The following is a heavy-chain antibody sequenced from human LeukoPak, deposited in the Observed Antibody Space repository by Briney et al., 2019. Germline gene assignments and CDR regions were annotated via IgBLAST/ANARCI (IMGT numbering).Heavy chain of an antibody. Sequence: PGGSLRLSCTASGFTFSTFAMHWVRQAPGKGLEWVADISYDGTNKNYADSVKGRFTISRDNSKNTMCLQMNSLRAEDTAVYYCVRDSSGPIWGQGTMVTVSS. D-gene: IGHD6-19*01. CDR1: GFTFSTFA. V-gene: IGHV3-30*04. CDR2: ISYDGTNK. CDR3: VRDSSGPI. J-gene: IGHJ3*02.